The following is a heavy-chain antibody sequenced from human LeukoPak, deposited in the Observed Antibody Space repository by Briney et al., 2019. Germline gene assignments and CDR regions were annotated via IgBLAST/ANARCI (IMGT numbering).Heavy chain of an antibody. J-gene: IGHJ6*02. Sequence: SETLSLTCAVYGGSFSGYYWSWIRQPPGKGLEWIGEINHSGSTNYNPSLKSRVTISVDTSKNQFSLKLSSVTAADTAVYYCARDHSSQPYYYYYGMDVWGQGTTVTVSS. CDR1: GGSFSGYY. D-gene: IGHD6-13*01. CDR2: INHSGST. CDR3: ARDHSSQPYYYYYGMDV. V-gene: IGHV4-34*01.